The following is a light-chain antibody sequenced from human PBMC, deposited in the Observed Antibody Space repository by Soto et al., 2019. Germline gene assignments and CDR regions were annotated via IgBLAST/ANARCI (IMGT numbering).Light chain of an antibody. J-gene: IGKJ4*01. Sequence: DIVLTQSPGTLSLSPGERATLYCRASQSVSSNHLAWYQQKPGQAPRLLIYGGSSRATGIPDRFSGGGSGTDFTLTISRLEPEDFAVYYCQQFSSYPLTFSGGTKVDIK. CDR1: QSVSSNH. V-gene: IGKV3-20*01. CDR2: GGS. CDR3: QQFSSYPLT.